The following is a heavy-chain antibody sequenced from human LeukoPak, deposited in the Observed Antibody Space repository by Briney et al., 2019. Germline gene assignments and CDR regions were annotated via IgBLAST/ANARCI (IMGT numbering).Heavy chain of an antibody. D-gene: IGHD3-16*01. CDR1: GYTLSSHG. CDR2: INGAGDNT. J-gene: IGHJ4*02. CDR3: AKVTVCYGCYFDY. Sequence: GSLRLSCAASGYTLSSHGMTWVRRAPGKELEWVSTINGAGDNTNYAETVKGRFTISRDNSKNTVYLQMDSLRAEDTAIYYCAKVTVCYGCYFDYWGQGTLVTVSS. V-gene: IGHV3-23*01.